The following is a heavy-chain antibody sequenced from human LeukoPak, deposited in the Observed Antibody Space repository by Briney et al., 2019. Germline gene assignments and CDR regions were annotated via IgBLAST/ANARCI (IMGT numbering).Heavy chain of an antibody. V-gene: IGHV1-2*02. CDR3: ARGVCRSTSCRWFDP. CDR2: INPNSGGT. D-gene: IGHD2-2*01. CDR1: GYTFTGYY. J-gene: IGHJ5*02. Sequence: ASVKVSCKASGYTFTGYYMHWVRQAPGQGLEWMGWINPNSGGTNYAQKFQGRVTMTRDTSISTAYMELSRLRSDDTAVYYCARGVCRSTSCRWFDPWGQGTLVTVSS.